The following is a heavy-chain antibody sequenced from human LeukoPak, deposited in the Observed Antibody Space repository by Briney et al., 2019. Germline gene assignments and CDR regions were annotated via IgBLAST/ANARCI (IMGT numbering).Heavy chain of an antibody. J-gene: IGHJ5*02. Sequence: ASVKVSCKASGYTFTDHYMHWVRQAPGQGLEWMGWINPSSGGTNSAQKFQGRVTMTRDASISTADMELSRLRSDDTAVYYCARGRGGSYYNWFNAWGQGTLVTVSS. CDR3: ARGRGGSYYNWFNA. V-gene: IGHV1-2*02. CDR2: INPSSGGT. CDR1: GYTFTDHY. D-gene: IGHD1-26*01.